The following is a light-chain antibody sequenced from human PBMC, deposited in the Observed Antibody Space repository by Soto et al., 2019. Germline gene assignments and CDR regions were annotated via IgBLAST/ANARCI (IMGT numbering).Light chain of an antibody. Sequence: QSALTQPRSVSGSPGQAVTFSCTGTNSDVGGYDYVSWYQQLPGKAPKLIIYDVTNRPSGVSNRFSGSKSGNTASLTISGLHAEDEADYCSSSTAGSYTYVFGSGTKVTVL. CDR3: SSTAGSYTYV. CDR1: NSDVGGYDY. V-gene: IGLV2-11*01. CDR2: DVT. J-gene: IGLJ1*01.